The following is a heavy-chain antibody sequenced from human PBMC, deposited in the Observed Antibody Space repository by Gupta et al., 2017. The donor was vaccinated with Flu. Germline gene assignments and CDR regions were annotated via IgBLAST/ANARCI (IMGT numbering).Heavy chain of an antibody. CDR3: AKDPRPYFYDNSAYYFPL. J-gene: IGHJ4*02. Sequence: EEQLVESGGGVCGVGGSLELSCAASGFTLEDLAMNWVRQVSGKDLEWGAAITWKSARVAYADSVKGRFTISRDNARNALFLQMDGLRAEDTALYFCAKDPRPYFYDNSAYYFPLWGRGTQVTVSS. CDR2: ITWKSARV. D-gene: IGHD3-22*01. V-gene: IGHV3-9*01. CDR1: GFTLEDLA.